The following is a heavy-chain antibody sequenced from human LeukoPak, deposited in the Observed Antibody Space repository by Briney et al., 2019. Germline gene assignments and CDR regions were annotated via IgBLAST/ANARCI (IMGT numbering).Heavy chain of an antibody. CDR3: ARVSYYDILT. Sequence: SETLSLTCAVYGGSFSGYYWSWIPQPPGKGLEWIGEINHSGSTNYNPSLKSRVTISVDTSKNQFSLKLSSVTAADTAVYCCARVSYYDILTGGQGTLVTVSS. CDR2: INHSGST. D-gene: IGHD3-9*01. CDR1: GGSFSGYY. V-gene: IGHV4-34*01. J-gene: IGHJ4*02.